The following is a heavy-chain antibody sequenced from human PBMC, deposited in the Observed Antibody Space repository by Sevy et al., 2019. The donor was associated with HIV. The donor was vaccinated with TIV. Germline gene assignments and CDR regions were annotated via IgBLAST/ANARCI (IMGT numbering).Heavy chain of an antibody. CDR1: GFSLSTSGVG. Sequence: SGPTLVNPTQTLTLTCTFSGFSLSTSGVGVGWIRQPPEKALEWLAVIYWDDDKRYSPSLKSRLTITKDTSKNQVVLTMTNMDPVDTATYYCGHRRRSWSSSSRWFDPWRQGTLVTVSS. CDR3: GHRRRSWSSSSRWFDP. J-gene: IGHJ5*02. V-gene: IGHV2-5*02. CDR2: IYWDDDK. D-gene: IGHD6-6*01.